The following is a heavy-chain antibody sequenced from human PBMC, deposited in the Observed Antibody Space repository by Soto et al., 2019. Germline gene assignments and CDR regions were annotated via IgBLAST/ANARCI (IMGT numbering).Heavy chain of an antibody. CDR2: ISSSGSTI. V-gene: IGHV3-48*03. D-gene: IGHD5-12*01. CDR1: GFTFSSYE. Sequence: EVQLVESGGGLVQPGGSLRLSCAASGFTFSSYEMNRVRQAPGKGLEWVSYISSSGSTIYYADSVKGRFTISRDNAKNSLYLQMNSLRAEDTAVYYCAREGGDGYNYPDYWGQGTLVTVSS. CDR3: AREGGDGYNYPDY. J-gene: IGHJ4*02.